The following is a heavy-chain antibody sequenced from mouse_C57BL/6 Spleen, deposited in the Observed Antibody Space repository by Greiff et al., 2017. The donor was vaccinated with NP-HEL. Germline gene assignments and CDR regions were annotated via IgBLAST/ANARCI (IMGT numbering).Heavy chain of an antibody. CDR2: IWGVGST. D-gene: IGHD2-5*01. CDR1: GFSLTSYG. CDR3: VYSNYVAMDY. J-gene: IGHJ4*01. V-gene: IGHV2-6*01. Sequence: VKLVESGPGLVAPSQSLSITCTVSGFSLTSYGVDWVRQSPGKGLEWLGVIWGVGSTNYNSALKSRLSISKDNSKSQVFLKMNSLQTDDTAMYYCVYSNYVAMDYWGQGTSVTVSS.